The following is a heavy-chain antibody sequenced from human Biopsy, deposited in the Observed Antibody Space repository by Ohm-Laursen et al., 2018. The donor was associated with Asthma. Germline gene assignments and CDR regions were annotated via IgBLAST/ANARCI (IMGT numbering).Heavy chain of an antibody. J-gene: IGHJ4*02. CDR2: ISKDASTQ. CDR3: ARDFSRAIMIGGGREHYFDF. CDR1: GFSFNNFA. V-gene: IGHV3-30*01. Sequence: SLRLSCSASGFSFNNFAIHWVRQAPGKGLEWVGVISKDASTQDYADSVKGRFTMARDNSKNTLDLQMNSLREEDTAVYYCARDFSRAIMIGGGREHYFDFWGQGTLVTVSS. D-gene: IGHD3-16*01.